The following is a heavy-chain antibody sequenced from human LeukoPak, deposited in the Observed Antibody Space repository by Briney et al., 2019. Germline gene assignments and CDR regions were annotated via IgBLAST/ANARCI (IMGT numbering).Heavy chain of an antibody. Sequence: PGGPLRLSCVASGFAFNEYTMRCVRQAPGKGLEWVSLITWDGATTYYADSMKGRFTISRDNSKNSLYLQMNSLRTEDTALYYCGKDLAGSYLLDYWGQGTLATVSS. CDR2: ITWDGATT. CDR3: GKDLAGSYLLDY. CDR1: GFAFNEYT. J-gene: IGHJ4*02. D-gene: IGHD1-26*01. V-gene: IGHV3-43*01.